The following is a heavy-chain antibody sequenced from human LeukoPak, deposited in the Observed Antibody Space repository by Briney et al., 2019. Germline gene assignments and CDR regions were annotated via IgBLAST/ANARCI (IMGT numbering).Heavy chain of an antibody. CDR3: ARDSSIASRGFDH. CDR1: GGTFSSYA. CDR2: IIPIFGTA. D-gene: IGHD6-6*01. J-gene: IGHJ4*02. V-gene: IGHV1-69*05. Sequence: SVKVSCKASGGTFSSYAISWVRQAPGQGLEWMGGIIPIFGTANYAQKFQGRVTITTDESTSTAYMELSSLRSEDTAVYYCARDSSIASRGFDHWGQGTLVTVSS.